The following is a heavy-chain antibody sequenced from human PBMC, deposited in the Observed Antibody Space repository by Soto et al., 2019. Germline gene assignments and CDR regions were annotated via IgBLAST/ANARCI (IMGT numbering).Heavy chain of an antibody. CDR1: GDSVSGNSAA. CDR3: ARGSLAAASNPFDY. CDR2: TYYRSKWYN. D-gene: IGHD6-13*01. J-gene: IGHJ4*02. Sequence: SQTLSLTCAISGDSVSGNSAAWNWIGQSPPRGLEWLGRTYYRSKWYNDYAVSVKSRITINPNTSKNQFSLQLNSVTPEDTAVYYCARGSLAAASNPFDYWGQGTLVTVSS. V-gene: IGHV6-1*01.